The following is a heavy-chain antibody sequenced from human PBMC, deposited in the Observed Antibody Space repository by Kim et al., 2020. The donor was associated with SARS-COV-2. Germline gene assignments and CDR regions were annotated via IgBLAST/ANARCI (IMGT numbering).Heavy chain of an antibody. D-gene: IGHD2-21*02. V-gene: IGHV1-69*13. Sequence: SVKVSCKASGDTFRSYAVSWVRQAPGQGLEWMGGIIPIFGTTNYAQNFQGRVTITADESTNTTYMELSSLRSEDTAMYYCARGRSVVVTVTHSSPQHHFGVDVWGQGTTVTVSS. J-gene: IGHJ6*01. CDR2: IIPIFGTT. CDR3: ARGRSVVVTVTHSSPQHHFGVDV. CDR1: GDTFRSYA.